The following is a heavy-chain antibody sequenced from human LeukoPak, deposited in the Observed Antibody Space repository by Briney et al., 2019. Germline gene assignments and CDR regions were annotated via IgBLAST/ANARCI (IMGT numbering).Heavy chain of an antibody. J-gene: IGHJ5*02. Sequence: SETLSLTCTVSGGSISSYYWSWTRQPPGKGLEWIGYIYYSGSTNYNPSLKSRVTISVDTSKNQFSLKLSSVTAADTAVYYCARVRIFGVVPNWFDPWGQGTLVTVSS. V-gene: IGHV4-59*01. CDR3: ARVRIFGVVPNWFDP. CDR2: IYYSGST. D-gene: IGHD3-3*01. CDR1: GGSISSYY.